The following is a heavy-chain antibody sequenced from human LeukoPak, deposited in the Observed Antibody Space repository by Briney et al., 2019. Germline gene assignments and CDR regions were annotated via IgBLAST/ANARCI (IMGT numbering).Heavy chain of an antibody. CDR3: AELGITMIGGV. D-gene: IGHD3-10*02. Sequence: PGGSLRLSCAASGLTFSSYTMNWVRRAPGKGLEWVSSISSSSSYIYYADSVKGRFTISRDNAKNSLYLQMNSLRAEDTAVYYCAELGITMIGGVWGKGTTVTISS. CDR2: ISSSSSYI. J-gene: IGHJ6*04. V-gene: IGHV3-21*01. CDR1: GLTFSSYT.